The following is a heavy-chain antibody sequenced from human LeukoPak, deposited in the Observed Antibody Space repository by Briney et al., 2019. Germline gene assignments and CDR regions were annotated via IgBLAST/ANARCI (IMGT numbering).Heavy chain of an antibody. CDR1: GFTFSYYG. D-gene: IGHD2-2*01. CDR2: IRYDGSNE. V-gene: IGHV3-30*02. J-gene: IGHJ4*02. Sequence: GGSLRLSCAASGFTFSYYGMHWVRQAPGKGLEWVAFIRYDGSNEYYVESVKGRFTISRDNSKNTLYLQMNSLRVEYTAVYYCAKIEGKYQLTDFPDSWGQGTLVTVSS. CDR3: AKIEGKYQLTDFPDS.